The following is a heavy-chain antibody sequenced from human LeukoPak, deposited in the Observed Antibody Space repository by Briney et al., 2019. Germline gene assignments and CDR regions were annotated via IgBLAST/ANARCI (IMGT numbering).Heavy chain of an antibody. Sequence: ASVKVSCKASGYTFTSYYIHWVRQAPGQELEWMGFINPSGGSTSYAQKFQDRVTMTRDMSTSTVYIELSSLRSEDTALYYCARNVQSGFDYWGQGTLVTVSS. CDR3: ARNVQSGFDY. CDR1: GYTFTSYY. CDR2: INPSGGST. J-gene: IGHJ4*02. D-gene: IGHD3-10*01. V-gene: IGHV1-46*01.